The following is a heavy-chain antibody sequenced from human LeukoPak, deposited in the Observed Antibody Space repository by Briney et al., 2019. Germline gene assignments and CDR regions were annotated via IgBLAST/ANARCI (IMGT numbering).Heavy chain of an antibody. D-gene: IGHD5-12*01. CDR1: GFTFSSYW. J-gene: IGHJ4*02. V-gene: IGHV3-74*03. CDR2: INSDGSSI. Sequence: GGSLRLSCAASGFTFSSYWMHWVRQAPGKGLVWVSRINSDGSSITYADSVKGRFTISRDNAKNTLYLQMNGLRVEDTAVYYCAREGRVSGYDFDCWGQGTLVTVSS. CDR3: AREGRVSGYDFDC.